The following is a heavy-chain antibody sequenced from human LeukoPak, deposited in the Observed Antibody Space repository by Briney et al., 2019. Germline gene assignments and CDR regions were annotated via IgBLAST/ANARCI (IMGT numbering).Heavy chain of an antibody. CDR1: GFTFSSYA. CDR2: ISGSGEST. V-gene: IGHV3-23*01. CDR3: AREHWDFDY. D-gene: IGHD7-27*01. Sequence: GGSLRLSCAASGFTFSSYAMTWVRQAPGKGLEWVSEISGSGESTYYGDSVKGRFTISRDNSKNTLYLQMNSLRAGDTAKYYCAREHWDFDYWGQGTLVTVSS. J-gene: IGHJ4*02.